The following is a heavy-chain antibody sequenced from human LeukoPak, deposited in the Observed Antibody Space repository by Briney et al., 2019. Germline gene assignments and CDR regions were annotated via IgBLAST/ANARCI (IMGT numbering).Heavy chain of an antibody. D-gene: IGHD2-21*02. CDR3: AKDYCGGDCYPDY. Sequence: GRSLRLSCAASGFTFRSYGMHWVRQAPGKGLEWVAVISYDGSNKYYADSVKGRFTISRDNSKNTLYLQMNSLRAEDTAVYYCAKDYCGGDCYPDYWAREPWSPSPQ. CDR2: ISYDGSNK. V-gene: IGHV3-30*18. CDR1: GFTFRSYG. J-gene: IGHJ4*02.